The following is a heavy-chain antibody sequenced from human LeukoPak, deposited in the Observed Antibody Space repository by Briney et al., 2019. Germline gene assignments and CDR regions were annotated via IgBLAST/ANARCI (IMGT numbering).Heavy chain of an antibody. CDR3: AKDRGHYASGSFLFDY. J-gene: IGHJ4*02. D-gene: IGHD3-10*01. V-gene: IGHV3-30*02. CDR2: IRYDGSNK. Sequence: GGSLRLSCAASGFTFSSYGMHWVRQAPGKGLEWVAFIRYDGSNKYYADSVKGRFTISRDNSKNTLYLQMNSLRAEDTAVYYCAKDRGHYASGSFLFDYWGQGTLVTVSS. CDR1: GFTFSSYG.